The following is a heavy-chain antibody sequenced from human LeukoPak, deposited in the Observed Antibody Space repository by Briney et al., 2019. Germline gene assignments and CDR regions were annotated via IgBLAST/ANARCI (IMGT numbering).Heavy chain of an antibody. CDR3: ARAGYDSSGYSTYYSDY. Sequence: PSETLSLTCTVSGGSISSYYWSWIRQPPGKGLEWIGYIYYSGSTYYNPSLKSRVTISIDASKNQFSLKLSSVTAADTAVYYCARAGYDSSGYSTYYSDYWGQGTLVTVSS. J-gene: IGHJ4*02. CDR1: GGSISSYY. D-gene: IGHD3-22*01. V-gene: IGHV4-59*12. CDR2: IYYSGST.